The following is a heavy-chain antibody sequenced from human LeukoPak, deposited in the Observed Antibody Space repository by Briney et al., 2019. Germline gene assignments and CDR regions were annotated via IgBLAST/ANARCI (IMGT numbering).Heavy chain of an antibody. CDR1: GFTFSSYG. D-gene: IGHD5-12*01. CDR2: IWYVGSNK. V-gene: IGHV3-33*01. Sequence: GRSLRLSCAASGFTFSSYGMHWIRQAPGKGLEWVAVIWYVGSNKYYADSVKGRFTISRDNSKNTLYLQMNSLRAEDTAVYYCARGYSGYDGPIDYWGQGTLVTVSS. J-gene: IGHJ4*02. CDR3: ARGYSGYDGPIDY.